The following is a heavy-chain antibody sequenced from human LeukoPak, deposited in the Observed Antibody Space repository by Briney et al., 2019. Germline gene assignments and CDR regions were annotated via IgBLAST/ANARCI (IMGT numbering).Heavy chain of an antibody. CDR3: AREMGGGYNWNYGTPSYMDV. CDR1: GFTFSSYW. Sequence: GGSLRLSCAASGFTFSSYWMSWVRQAPGKGLEWVANIKQDGSEKYYVDSVKGRFTISRDNAKNSLYLQMNSLRAEDTAVYYCAREMGGGYNWNYGTPSYMDVWGKGTTVTVSS. V-gene: IGHV3-7*01. CDR2: IKQDGSEK. J-gene: IGHJ6*03. D-gene: IGHD1-7*01.